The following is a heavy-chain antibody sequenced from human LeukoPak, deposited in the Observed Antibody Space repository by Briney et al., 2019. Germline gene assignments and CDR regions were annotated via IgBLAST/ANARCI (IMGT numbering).Heavy chain of an antibody. CDR1: GGSISSGGYY. Sequence: PSETLSLTCTVSGGSISSGGYYWSWIRQPPGKGLEWIGYIYYSGSTNYNPSLKSRVTISVDTSKNQFSLKLSSVTAADTAVYYCARAAGYSSSWYGYWGQGTLVTVSS. V-gene: IGHV4-61*08. J-gene: IGHJ4*02. CDR2: IYYSGST. CDR3: ARAAGYSSSWYGY. D-gene: IGHD6-13*01.